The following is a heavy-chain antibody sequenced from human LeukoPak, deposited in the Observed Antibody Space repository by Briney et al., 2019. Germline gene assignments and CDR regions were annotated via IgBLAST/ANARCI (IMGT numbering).Heavy chain of an antibody. D-gene: IGHD4-17*01. CDR3: ARDTQNDYGDLNWFDP. Sequence: SETLSLTRTVSRDSISSGSCYWSWIRQPAGKGLEWIGRIYTSGSTNYNPSLKSRFTISLDTSKNQFSLKLSSVTAADTAVYYCARDTQNDYGDLNWFDPWGQGTLVTVSS. CDR2: IYTSGST. CDR1: RDSISSGSCY. J-gene: IGHJ5*02. V-gene: IGHV4-61*02.